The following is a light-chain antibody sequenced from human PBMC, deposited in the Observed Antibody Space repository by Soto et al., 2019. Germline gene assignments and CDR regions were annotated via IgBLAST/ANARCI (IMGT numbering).Light chain of an antibody. CDR1: QDIGTK. J-gene: IGKJ1*01. Sequence: EIVMTQSPAILSVSPGETGTLSCRASQDIGTKLAWYQQKPGQAPSLLMYDVSTRASAAPARLSGSGSGSEFTLTISSMQSEDFAIYFCQQYYHWRTFGQGTKVDIK. CDR3: QQYYHWRT. V-gene: IGKV3-15*01. CDR2: DVS.